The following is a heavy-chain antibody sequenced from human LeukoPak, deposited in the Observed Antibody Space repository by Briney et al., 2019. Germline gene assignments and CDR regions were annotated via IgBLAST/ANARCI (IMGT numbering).Heavy chain of an antibody. Sequence: PSQTLSLTCAISGDSVSSSSAARNWIRQSQSRGLEWLGRTYYRSKWSTDYAVSVKSRITINPDTSENQFSLQLNSVTPEDMAVYYCARSTGNLDYWGQGTLVTVSS. CDR3: ARSTGNLDY. D-gene: IGHD2-8*02. V-gene: IGHV6-1*01. CDR2: TYYRSKWST. J-gene: IGHJ4*02. CDR1: GDSVSSSSAA.